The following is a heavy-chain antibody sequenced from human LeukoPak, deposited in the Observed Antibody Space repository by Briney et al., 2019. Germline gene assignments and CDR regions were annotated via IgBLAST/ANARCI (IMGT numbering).Heavy chain of an antibody. D-gene: IGHD2-2*01. V-gene: IGHV3-7*03. CDR1: GFSFSDYY. Sequence: GGSLRLSCAASGFSFSDYYMSWIRQAPGKGLEWVANIKQDGSEKYYVDSVKGRFNISRDNAKNSLYLQMNSLRAEDTALYHCARDDIVAVPAAPFENYMDVWGKGTTVTVSS. CDR3: ARDDIVAVPAAPFENYMDV. CDR2: IKQDGSEK. J-gene: IGHJ6*03.